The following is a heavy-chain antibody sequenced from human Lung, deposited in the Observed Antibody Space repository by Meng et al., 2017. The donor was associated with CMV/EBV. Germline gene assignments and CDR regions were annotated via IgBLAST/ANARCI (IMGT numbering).Heavy chain of an antibody. J-gene: IGHJ4*02. D-gene: IGHD5-12*01. CDR2: INPNTDGT. CDR1: GYMFTGYY. CDR3: ARVPNWGYDTFGEVEY. V-gene: IGHV1-2*02. Sequence: ASVQVSCRASGYMFTGYYIHWVRQAPGQGLEWMGWINPNTDGTYFAQQFQGRVTMTRDTSISTAYLELSRLRSDDTAIYYCARVPNWGYDTFGEVEYWGPRTLVTVSS.